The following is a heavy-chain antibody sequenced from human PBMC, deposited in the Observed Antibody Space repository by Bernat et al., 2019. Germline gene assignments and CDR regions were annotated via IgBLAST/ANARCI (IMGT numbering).Heavy chain of an antibody. CDR1: GGTFSSYA. CDR2: IIPIFGTA. Sequence: QVQLVQSGAEEKKPGSSLKVSCKASGGTFSSYAISWVRQAPGQGLEWMGGIIPIFGTANYAQKFQGRVTITADKSTSTAYMELSSLRSEDTAVYYCASEEKAPVPQNYDILPPGMYYYYYGMDVWGQGTTVTVSS. J-gene: IGHJ6*02. CDR3: ASEEKAPVPQNYDILPPGMYYYYYGMDV. D-gene: IGHD3-9*01. V-gene: IGHV1-69*06.